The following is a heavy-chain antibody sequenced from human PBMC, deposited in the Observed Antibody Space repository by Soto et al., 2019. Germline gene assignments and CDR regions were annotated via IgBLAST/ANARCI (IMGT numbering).Heavy chain of an antibody. J-gene: IGHJ5*02. D-gene: IGHD6-6*01. CDR1: GFTFSSYS. CDR2: ISSSSSTI. V-gene: IGHV3-48*02. Sequence: VQLVESGGGLVQPGGSLRLSCAASGFTFSSYSMNWVRQAPGKGLEWVSYISSSSSTIYYADSVKGRFTISRDNAKNSLYLQMNSLRDEDTAVYYCARDGPQPYIAARRGWFDPWGQGTLVTVSS. CDR3: ARDGPQPYIAARRGWFDP.